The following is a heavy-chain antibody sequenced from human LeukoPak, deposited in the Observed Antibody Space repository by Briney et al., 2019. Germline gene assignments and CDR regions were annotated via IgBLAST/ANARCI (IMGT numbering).Heavy chain of an antibody. CDR2: IYYSGST. D-gene: IGHD3-10*01. CDR3: ATWRITMVRGVIISSDAFDI. J-gene: IGHJ3*02. Sequence: PSETLSLTCTVSGGSISSYYWSWIRQPPGKGLEWIGYIYYSGSTNYNPSLKSRVTISVDTSKDQFSLKLSSVTAADTAVYYCATWRITMVRGVIISSDAFDIWGQGTMVTVSS. CDR1: GGSISSYY. V-gene: IGHV4-59*01.